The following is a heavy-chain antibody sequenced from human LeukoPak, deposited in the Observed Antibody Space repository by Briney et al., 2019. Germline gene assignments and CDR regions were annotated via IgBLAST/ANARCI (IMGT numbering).Heavy chain of an antibody. CDR2: INDSGST. CDR3: AVVERWLGAFDY. V-gene: IGHV4-34*01. D-gene: IGHD6-19*01. Sequence: PSETLSLTCAVYGGSFSDYHWSWIRQPPGKGLEWIGEINDSGSTNYNPSLKSRGTISVDTSKSQFSLNLKSVTAADTAVYYCAVVERWLGAFDYWGQGTLVTVSS. CDR1: GGSFSDYH. J-gene: IGHJ4*02.